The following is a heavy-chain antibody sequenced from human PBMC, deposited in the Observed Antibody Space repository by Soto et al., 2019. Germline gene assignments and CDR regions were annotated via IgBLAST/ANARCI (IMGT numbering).Heavy chain of an antibody. J-gene: IGHJ6*02. D-gene: IGHD2-21*02. CDR2: IYYSGST. Sequence: QVQLQESGPGLVKPSQTLSLTCTVSGGSISSGGYYWSWIRQHPGKGLEWIGYIYYSGSTYYNPSRKSRVTISVDTSKNQFSLKLSSVTAADTAVYYCARDPVDRMTAGGMDVWGQGTTVTVSS. CDR1: GGSISSGGYY. V-gene: IGHV4-31*03. CDR3: ARDPVDRMTAGGMDV.